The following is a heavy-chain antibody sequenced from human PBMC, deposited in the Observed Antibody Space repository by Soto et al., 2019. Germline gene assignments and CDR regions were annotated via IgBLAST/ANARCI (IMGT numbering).Heavy chain of an antibody. V-gene: IGHV4-31*03. J-gene: IGHJ4*02. CDR1: GGSISSGDYY. CDR2: IYYSGST. Sequence: QVQLQEAGPGLVKSSQTLYLTCTVSGGSISSGDYYWTWIRQHPGKGLEWIGDIYYSGSTKHNPYLKSRITISIDTSNNQFSLKLNSVTAADTAVYYCARTKTSSTSFHVDYWGQGTQVTVSS. CDR3: ARTKTSSTSFHVDY. D-gene: IGHD2-2*01.